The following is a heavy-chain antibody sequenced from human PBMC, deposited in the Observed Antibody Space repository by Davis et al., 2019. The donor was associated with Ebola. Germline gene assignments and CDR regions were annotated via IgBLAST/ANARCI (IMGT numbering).Heavy chain of an antibody. CDR1: GGSISSYY. J-gene: IGHJ4*02. CDR2: IYYSGST. D-gene: IGHD2-2*01. Sequence: MPGGSLRLSCTVSGGSISSYYWSWIRQPPGKGLEWIGYIYYSGSTYYNPSLRSRVTISMDTSKNQFSLKLTSVTAADTAVYYCVSQIPAALYLGDFWGQGTLVTVSS. CDR3: VSQIPAALYLGDF. V-gene: IGHV4-59*04.